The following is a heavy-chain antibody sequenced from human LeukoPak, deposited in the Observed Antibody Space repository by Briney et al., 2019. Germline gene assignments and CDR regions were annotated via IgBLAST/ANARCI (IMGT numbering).Heavy chain of an antibody. Sequence: GGSLRLSCVASRFSLSNFWMIWVRQAPGKGLEWVANINEDGSEKNYVDSVKGRFTISRDNTKTSLYLQMDSLRAEDTAVYYCVRDRSRTTVTRFDSWGQGTLVTVSS. V-gene: IGHV3-7*01. CDR3: VRDRSRTTVTRFDS. D-gene: IGHD4-17*01. CDR1: RFSLSNFW. J-gene: IGHJ4*02. CDR2: INEDGSEK.